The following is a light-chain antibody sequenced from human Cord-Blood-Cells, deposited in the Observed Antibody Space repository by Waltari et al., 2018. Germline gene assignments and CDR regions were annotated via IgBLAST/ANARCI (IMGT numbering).Light chain of an antibody. V-gene: IGLV2-23*02. CDR3: CSYAGSSTYV. CDR2: EVR. Sequence: QSALTQPASVSGSPGQSHTIPCTGTSSDVGSYNLVSWYQQHPGKAPKLIIYEVRKRPSGVSNRFSGSKSGNTASLTISGRQAEDEADYYCCSYAGSSTYVFGTGTNVTVL. CDR1: SSDVGSYNL. J-gene: IGLJ1*01.